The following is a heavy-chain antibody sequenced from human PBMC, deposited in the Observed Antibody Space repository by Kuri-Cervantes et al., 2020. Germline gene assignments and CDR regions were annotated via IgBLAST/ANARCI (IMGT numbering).Heavy chain of an antibody. V-gene: IGHV5-51*01. J-gene: IGHJ6*02. CDR2: IYPGDSDT. D-gene: IGHD2-21*02. CDR1: GYSFTSSW. Sequence: GESLKISCKGSGYSFTSSWIGWVRQMPGKGLEWMGIIYPGDSDTKYSPSFQGQVTISADKSISTAYLRWSSLKASDTAMYYCARGTRCGGGCYQNTYYYYGMDVWGQGTTVTVSS. CDR3: ARGTRCGGGCYQNTYYYYGMDV.